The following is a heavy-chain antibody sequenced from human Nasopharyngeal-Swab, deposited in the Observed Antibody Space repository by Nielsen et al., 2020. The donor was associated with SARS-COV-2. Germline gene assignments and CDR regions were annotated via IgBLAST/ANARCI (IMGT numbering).Heavy chain of an antibody. CDR1: GFTFSDYY. D-gene: IGHD3-16*01. CDR3: ARARGSYAFDY. V-gene: IGHV3-11*01. CDR2: ISSGGSTI. J-gene: IGHJ4*02. Sequence: GESLKISCAASGFTFSDYYMSWIRQAPGKGLEWVSYISSGGSTIYYADSVKGRFTISRDNAKNSLYLQMNSLRAEDTAVYYCARARGSYAFDYWGQGTLVTVSS.